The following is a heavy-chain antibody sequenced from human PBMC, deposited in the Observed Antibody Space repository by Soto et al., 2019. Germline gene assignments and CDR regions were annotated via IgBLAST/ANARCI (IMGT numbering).Heavy chain of an antibody. CDR3: ARDHGAAGRVHPNFDY. V-gene: IGHV1-18*01. Sequence: QVQLVQSGAEVKKPGASVKVSCKASGYTVTSYGISWVRQAPGQGLEWMGWISAYNGNTNYAQKLQGRVTMTTDTATSTAYMELRSLRSDDTAVYYCARDHGAAGRVHPNFDYWGQGTLVTVSS. D-gene: IGHD3-16*01. J-gene: IGHJ4*02. CDR1: GYTVTSYG. CDR2: ISAYNGNT.